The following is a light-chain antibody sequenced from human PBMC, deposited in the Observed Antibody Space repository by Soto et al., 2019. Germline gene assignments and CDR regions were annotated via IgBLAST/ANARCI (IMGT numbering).Light chain of an antibody. CDR3: SSYAGSKNLI. J-gene: IGLJ2*01. V-gene: IGLV2-8*01. Sequence: QSVLTQPPSASGSPGQSVTISCTGTSSDVGEYNYVSWYQQHPDKAPKLMIFEVTKRPSGVPDRFSGSKSGNTASLTVSGLQAEDEADYYCSSYAGSKNLIFGGGTQLTVL. CDR1: SSDVGEYNY. CDR2: EVT.